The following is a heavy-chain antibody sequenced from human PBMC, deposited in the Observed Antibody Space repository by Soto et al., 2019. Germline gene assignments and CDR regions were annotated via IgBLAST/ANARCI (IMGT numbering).Heavy chain of an antibody. D-gene: IGHD6-19*01. Sequence: SETLSLTCTVSGDSISSYCWSWIRQPPGKGLEWIGYIYYSGSTNYNPSLKSRVTISVDTSKNQFSLKLSSVTAADTAVYYCARASIGYSSGWYVPYGMDVWGQGTTVTVSS. CDR1: GDSISSYC. J-gene: IGHJ6*02. CDR2: IYYSGST. V-gene: IGHV4-59*01. CDR3: ARASIGYSSGWYVPYGMDV.